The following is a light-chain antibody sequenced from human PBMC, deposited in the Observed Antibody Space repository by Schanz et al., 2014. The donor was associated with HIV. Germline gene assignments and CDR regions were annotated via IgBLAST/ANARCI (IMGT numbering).Light chain of an antibody. V-gene: IGKV3-15*01. Sequence: EIVLTQSPGTLSLSPGERATLSCRASQSTSSSYLAWYQQTPCQAPRLLIYGASTRATGIPARFSGSGSGTEFTLTISSLQSEDFAVYYCQQYNNWPPWTFGQGTKVEIK. CDR1: QSTSSSY. J-gene: IGKJ1*01. CDR3: QQYNNWPPWT. CDR2: GAS.